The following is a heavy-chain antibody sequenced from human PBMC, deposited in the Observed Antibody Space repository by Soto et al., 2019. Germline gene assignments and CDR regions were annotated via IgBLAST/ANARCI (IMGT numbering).Heavy chain of an antibody. Sequence: SETLSLTCTVSGGSISSYYWSWIRQPPGKGLEWIGYIYYSGSTNCNPSLKSRVTISVDTSKNQFSLKLSSVTAADTAVYYCARWAGGYGLRYYYYGMDVWGQGTTVTVSS. CDR1: GGSISSYY. CDR2: IYYSGST. D-gene: IGHD5-18*01. CDR3: ARWAGGYGLRYYYYGMDV. J-gene: IGHJ6*02. V-gene: IGHV4-59*01.